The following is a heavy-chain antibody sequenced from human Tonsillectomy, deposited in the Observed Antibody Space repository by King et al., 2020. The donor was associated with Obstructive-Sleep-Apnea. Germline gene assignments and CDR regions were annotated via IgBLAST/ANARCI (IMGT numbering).Heavy chain of an antibody. J-gene: IGHJ3*02. D-gene: IGHD3-10*01. CDR1: GFTFSSYA. CDR3: AKEGGRLLWCGGDAFDI. V-gene: IGHV3-23*04. Sequence: VQLVESGGGLVQPGGSLRLSCAASGFTFSSYAMSWVRQAPGKGLEWVSAISGSGGSTYYAASVKGRFTISRDNSTNTLYLQMNSLRAEDTAVYYWAKEGGRLLWCGGDAFDIWGQGTMVSVSS. CDR2: ISGSGGST.